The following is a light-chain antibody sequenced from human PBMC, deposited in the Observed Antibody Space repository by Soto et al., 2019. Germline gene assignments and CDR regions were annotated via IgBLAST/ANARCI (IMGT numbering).Light chain of an antibody. J-gene: IGKJ1*01. Sequence: EVVLAQSPVTLSVSPGDGTALSCRASQSVGNNLAWYQQTPGQAPRILVYGASTRATGVPARFSGIWSGTECTLTISRLGSEDFAVYFGQQYNKWPLTFGQGTKVDIK. CDR3: QQYNKWPLT. CDR1: QSVGNN. V-gene: IGKV3-15*01. CDR2: GAS.